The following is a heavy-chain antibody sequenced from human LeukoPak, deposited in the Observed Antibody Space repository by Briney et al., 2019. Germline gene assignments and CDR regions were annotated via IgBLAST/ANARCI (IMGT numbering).Heavy chain of an antibody. CDR1: GGSISSSNW. CDR2: IYHSGST. V-gene: IGHV4-4*02. J-gene: IGHJ6*02. Sequence: SGTLSLTCAVSGGSISSSNWWSWVRQPPGKGLEWIGEIYHSGSTNYNPSLKSRVTISVDKSKNQFSLKLSSVTAADTAVYYCARAPNYDFWSGYYIYYYYYGMDVWGQGTTVTVSS. D-gene: IGHD3-3*01. CDR3: ARAPNYDFWSGYYIYYYYYGMDV.